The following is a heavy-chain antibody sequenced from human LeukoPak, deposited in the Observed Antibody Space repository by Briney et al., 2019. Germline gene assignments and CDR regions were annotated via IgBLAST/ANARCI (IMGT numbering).Heavy chain of an antibody. CDR1: GGSISSYY. CDR2: IYYSGGT. V-gene: IGHV4-59*01. CDR3: GAMRVAAAGNGGYYYYYGMDV. J-gene: IGHJ6*02. D-gene: IGHD6-13*01. Sequence: SETLSLTCTVSGGSISSYYWSRIRQPPGKGLEWIGYIYYSGGTNYNPSLKSRVTISVDTSKNQFSLKLSSVTAADTAVYYCGAMRVAAAGNGGYYYYYGMDVWGQGTTVTVSS.